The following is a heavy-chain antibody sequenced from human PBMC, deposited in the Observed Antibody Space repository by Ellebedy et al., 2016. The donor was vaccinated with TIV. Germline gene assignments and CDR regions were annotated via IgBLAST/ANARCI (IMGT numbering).Heavy chain of an antibody. V-gene: IGHV3-48*04. Sequence: GESLKISCAASGFTVNTYSMNWVRQAPGKGLEWVSYISSSSGTIYYADSVKGRFTISRDNAKNSLYLQMNSLRAEDTAVYYCAIRAGTYAFDIWGQGTMVTVSS. D-gene: IGHD6-19*01. CDR2: ISSSSGTI. CDR3: AIRAGTYAFDI. CDR1: GFTVNTYS. J-gene: IGHJ3*02.